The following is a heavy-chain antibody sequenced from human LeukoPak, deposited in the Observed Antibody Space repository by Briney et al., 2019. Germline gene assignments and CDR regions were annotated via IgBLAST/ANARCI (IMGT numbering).Heavy chain of an antibody. Sequence: PSETLSLTCSVPGDSISSYYWSWLRQPPGKGLEWIGYIYYSGSTNYNPSLKSRVTISVDTSKNQFSLKLSSVTTADTAVYYCAREGFDIWGQGTMVTVSS. J-gene: IGHJ3*02. CDR3: AREGFDI. CDR1: GDSISSYY. V-gene: IGHV4-59*01. CDR2: IYYSGST.